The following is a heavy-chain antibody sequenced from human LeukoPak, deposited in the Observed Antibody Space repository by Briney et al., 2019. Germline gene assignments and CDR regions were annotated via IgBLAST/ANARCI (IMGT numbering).Heavy chain of an antibody. D-gene: IGHD3-10*01. CDR2: VYYRGTT. J-gene: IGHJ3*02. V-gene: IGHV4-59*12. CDR1: GGSISGYY. CDR3: AGAVLLWFGDLSRPPHAFDI. Sequence: MPSETLSLTCTVSGGSISGYYWGWIRQPPGKGLEWIGHVYYRGTTNYNPSLKSRVTISVDTSKNQFSLKLSSVTAADTAVYYCAGAVLLWFGDLSRPPHAFDIWGQGTMVTVSS.